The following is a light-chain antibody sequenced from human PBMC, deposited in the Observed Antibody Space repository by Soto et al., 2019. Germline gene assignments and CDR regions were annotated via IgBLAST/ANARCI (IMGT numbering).Light chain of an antibody. CDR1: QDINNY. Sequence: DIQMTQSPSSLSASVGDRVTITCQASQDINNYLNWYQQKPGKAPKLLIYDASHLERGVPSRFSGGASGTHFSLTINSLQPEDIATYYCQHYDTLPYSFGQGTKVDIK. V-gene: IGKV1-33*01. J-gene: IGKJ2*03. CDR3: QHYDTLPYS. CDR2: DAS.